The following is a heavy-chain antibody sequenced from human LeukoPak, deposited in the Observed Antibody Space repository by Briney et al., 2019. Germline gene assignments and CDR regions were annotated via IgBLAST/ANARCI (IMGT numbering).Heavy chain of an antibody. Sequence: ASVKVSCKASGYTFTSYGISWVRQAPGQGLEWMGWISAYNGNTNYAQKLQGRDTMTTDTSTSTAYMELRSLRSDDTAVYYCARDLEGIVGATNHYWGQGTLVTVSS. V-gene: IGHV1-18*01. CDR3: ARDLEGIVGATNHY. CDR1: GYTFTSYG. J-gene: IGHJ4*02. CDR2: ISAYNGNT. D-gene: IGHD1-26*01.